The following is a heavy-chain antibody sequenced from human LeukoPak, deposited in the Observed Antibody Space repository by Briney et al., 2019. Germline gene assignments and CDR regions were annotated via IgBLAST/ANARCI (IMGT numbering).Heavy chain of an antibody. V-gene: IGHV1-2*02. CDR1: GYTFTDYY. D-gene: IGHD1-26*01. J-gene: IGHJ6*02. CDR3: ASLGATTIYYYGMDV. Sequence: ASVKVSCKASGYTFTDYYLHWVRQAPGRGLEWMGWINPNSGGTNYAQKFQGRVTMTRDTSISTAYMELGRLRSDDTAVYYCASLGATTIYYYGMDVWGQGTTVTVSS. CDR2: INPNSGGT.